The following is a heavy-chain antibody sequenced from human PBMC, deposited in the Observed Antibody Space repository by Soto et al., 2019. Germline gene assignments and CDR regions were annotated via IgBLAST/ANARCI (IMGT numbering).Heavy chain of an antibody. CDR1: GFSFSAYG. Sequence: QVKLVESGGGVVQPGRSLRLSCAASGFSFSAYGMHWVRQAPGKGLEWVAVISPDGSKTYYGDSVKGRFTISRDNSKNTRFLQMNSLRGDDRSVYYCGKTGSDLGDSPNGYWGQGTLVTVAS. V-gene: IGHV3-30*18. J-gene: IGHJ4*02. D-gene: IGHD4-17*01. CDR3: GKTGSDLGDSPNGY. CDR2: ISPDGSKT.